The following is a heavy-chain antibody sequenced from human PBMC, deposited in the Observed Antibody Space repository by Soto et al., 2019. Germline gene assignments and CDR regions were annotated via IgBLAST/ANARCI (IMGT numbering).Heavy chain of an antibody. Sequence: PSETLSLTCTVSGGSISSSSYYWGWIRQPPGKGLEWIGSIYYSGSTYYNPSLKSRVTISVDTSKNQFSLKLSSVTAAGTAVYYCARHVWARRSIVATIDAFDIWGQGTMVPVSS. CDR1: GGSISSSSYY. J-gene: IGHJ3*02. CDR3: ARHVWARRSIVATIDAFDI. V-gene: IGHV4-39*01. CDR2: IYYSGST. D-gene: IGHD5-12*01.